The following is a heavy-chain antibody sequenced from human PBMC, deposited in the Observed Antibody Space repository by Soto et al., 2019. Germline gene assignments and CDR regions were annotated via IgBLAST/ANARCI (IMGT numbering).Heavy chain of an antibody. J-gene: IGHJ4*02. V-gene: IGHV1-24*01. CDR3: ATARRVADLWSGYYYFDY. CDR2: FDPEDGET. D-gene: IGHD3-3*01. CDR1: GYTLTELS. Sequence: ASVKVSCKVSGYTLTELSTHWVRQAPGKGLEWMGGFDPEDGETIYAQKFQGRVTMTEDTSTDTAYMELSSLRSEDTAVYYCATARRVADLWSGYYYFDYWGQGTLVTVSS.